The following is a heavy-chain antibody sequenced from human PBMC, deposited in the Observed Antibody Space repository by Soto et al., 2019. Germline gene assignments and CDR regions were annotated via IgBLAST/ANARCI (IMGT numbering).Heavy chain of an antibody. CDR1: GGSIKNTNYH. V-gene: IGHV4-39*01. Sequence: WETLSLTSSVPGGSIKNTNYHWGWILQPPGKGLEGIGTLYYRGAPDYNPSLKTRVTISVDTSKNQLSLNLSSVTAADTAVYYCFGVMAPTIHYWGQGPLVT. CDR2: LYYRGAP. D-gene: IGHD5-12*01. CDR3: FGVMAPTIHY. J-gene: IGHJ4*01.